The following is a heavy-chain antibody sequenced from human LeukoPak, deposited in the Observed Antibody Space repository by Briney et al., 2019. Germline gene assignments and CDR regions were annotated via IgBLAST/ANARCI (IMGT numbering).Heavy chain of an antibody. CDR2: INPNSGGT. CDR1: GYTFTGYY. D-gene: IGHD3-10*01. Sequence: ASVKVSCKASGYTFTGYYMHWVRQAPGQGLEWMGWINPNSGGTNHAQKFQRRVTMTRDTSISTAYMELSRLRSDDTAVYYCARNYYGSGSYYYFDYWGQGTLVTVSS. V-gene: IGHV1-2*02. J-gene: IGHJ4*02. CDR3: ARNYYGSGSYYYFDY.